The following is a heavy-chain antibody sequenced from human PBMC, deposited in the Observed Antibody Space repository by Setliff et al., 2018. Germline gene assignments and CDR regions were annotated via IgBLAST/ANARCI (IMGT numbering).Heavy chain of an antibody. J-gene: IGHJ6*02. CDR1: GYTFTSYD. D-gene: IGHD3-3*01. Sequence: RASVNVSCKASGYTFTSYDINWVRQATGQGLEWMGWMNPNSGNTGYAQKFQGRVTMTRNTSISTAYMELSSLRSEDTAVYYCARDVPFWSGYYTGYYYYYGMDVWGQGTTVTVSS. CDR2: MNPNSGNT. V-gene: IGHV1-8*02. CDR3: ARDVPFWSGYYTGYYYYYGMDV.